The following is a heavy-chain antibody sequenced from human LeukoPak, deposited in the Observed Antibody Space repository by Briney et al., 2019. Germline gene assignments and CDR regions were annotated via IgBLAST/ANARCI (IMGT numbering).Heavy chain of an antibody. D-gene: IGHD3-9*01. CDR1: GYTFTGYY. CDR3: ARVSYDILTGYYLDAFDI. Sequence: ASVKVSCKASGYTFTGYYMHWVRQAPGQGLEWMGWINPNSGGTNYAQKFQGRVTMTRDTSINTAYMELSRLRSDDTAVYYCARVSYDILTGYYLDAFDIWGQGTMVTVSS. CDR2: INPNSGGT. V-gene: IGHV1-2*02. J-gene: IGHJ3*02.